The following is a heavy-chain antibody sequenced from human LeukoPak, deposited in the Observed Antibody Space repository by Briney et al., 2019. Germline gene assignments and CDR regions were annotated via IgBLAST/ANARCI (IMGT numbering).Heavy chain of an antibody. CDR2: ITPIFGTA. V-gene: IGHV1-69*13. D-gene: IGHD3-22*01. J-gene: IGHJ4*02. CDR1: GYTFTSYD. Sequence: SVKVSCEASGYTFTSYDINWVRQATGQGFEWMGGITPIFGTANFAQKFQGRVSITADESTSTAFMELSSLRSEDTAVYYCAREWGLESSGYYYAYWGQGTLVTVSS. CDR3: AREWGLESSGYYYAY.